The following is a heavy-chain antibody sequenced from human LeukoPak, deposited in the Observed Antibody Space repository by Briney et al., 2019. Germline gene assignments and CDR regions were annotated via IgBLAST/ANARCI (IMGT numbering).Heavy chain of an antibody. CDR3: AKVPGGPSSAVDY. Sequence: PGGSLRLSCAASGFTVSSNYMSWVRQAPGKGMEWVSIIYSGGSTFYADSVKGRFTISRDNSKNTLYLQMNSLRAEDTAVYYCAKVPGGPSSAVDYWGQGTLVTVSS. D-gene: IGHD3-10*01. V-gene: IGHV3-53*05. J-gene: IGHJ4*02. CDR1: GFTVSSNY. CDR2: IYSGGST.